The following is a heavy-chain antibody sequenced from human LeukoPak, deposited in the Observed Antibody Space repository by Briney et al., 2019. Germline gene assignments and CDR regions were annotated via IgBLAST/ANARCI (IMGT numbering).Heavy chain of an antibody. V-gene: IGHV3-48*01. Sequence: TGGYLRLSCAASGFTFSSYSMNWVRQAPGKGLEWVSYISSSSSTIYYADSVKGRFTISRDNAKNTLYLQMNSLRAEDTAVYYCARNQYGDYVPGFDDYWGQGTLVTVSS. J-gene: IGHJ4*02. CDR1: GFTFSSYS. CDR3: ARNQYGDYVPGFDDY. CDR2: ISSSSSTI. D-gene: IGHD4-17*01.